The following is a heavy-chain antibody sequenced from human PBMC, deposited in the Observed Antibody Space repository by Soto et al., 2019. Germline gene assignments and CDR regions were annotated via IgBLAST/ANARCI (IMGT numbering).Heavy chain of an antibody. CDR3: ASSFITTVGTTG. CDR1: GFTFSNYG. Sequence: EVQLVESGGGLVQPGGSLRLSCVASGFTFSNYGMNLVRQAPGKGLEWVSHISSSSSTIYYAESVKGRFPISRDNAKNSLYLQMNSMRGEDTAVYYCASSFITTVGTTGWGQGTLVTVSS. V-gene: IGHV3-48*01. J-gene: IGHJ4*02. D-gene: IGHD1-1*01. CDR2: ISSSSSTI.